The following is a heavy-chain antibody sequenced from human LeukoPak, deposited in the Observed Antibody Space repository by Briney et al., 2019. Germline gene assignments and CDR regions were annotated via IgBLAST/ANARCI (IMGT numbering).Heavy chain of an antibody. CDR1: GFTFSSYS. D-gene: IGHD3-3*01. Sequence: GGSLRLSCAASGFTFSSYSMNRVRQAPGKGLEWVSSISSSSSYIYYADSVKGRFTISRDNAKNSLYLQMNSLRAEDTAVYYCARVNFGVVIIHHTNWFDPWGQGTLVTVSS. V-gene: IGHV3-21*01. J-gene: IGHJ5*02. CDR3: ARVNFGVVIIHHTNWFDP. CDR2: ISSSSSYI.